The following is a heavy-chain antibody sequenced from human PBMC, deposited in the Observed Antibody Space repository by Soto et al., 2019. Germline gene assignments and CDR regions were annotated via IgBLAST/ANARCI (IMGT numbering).Heavy chain of an antibody. CDR1: GFTFSSYA. D-gene: IGHD5-18*01. V-gene: IGHV3-30-3*01. J-gene: IGHJ6*02. Sequence: GGSLRLSCAASGFTFSSYAMHWVRQAPGKGLEWVAVISYDGSNKYYADSVKGRFTISRDNSKNTLYLQMNSLRAEDTAVYYCASVDTAMVTFGPYYYYGMVVWGQGTTVTVSS. CDR2: ISYDGSNK. CDR3: ASVDTAMVTFGPYYYYGMVV.